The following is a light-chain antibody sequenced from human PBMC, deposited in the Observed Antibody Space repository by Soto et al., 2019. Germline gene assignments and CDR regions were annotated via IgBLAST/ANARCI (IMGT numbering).Light chain of an antibody. V-gene: IGKV3-15*01. Sequence: EMELTQSPATLSLSPGEGATLSCRASQSVGNSLAWYQQIPGQAPRLLIYGASTRVTGIPARFSGSGSGADFTLTISSLEPGDFALYYCQQHINWPLTFGGGTKV. J-gene: IGKJ4*01. CDR2: GAS. CDR1: QSVGNS. CDR3: QQHINWPLT.